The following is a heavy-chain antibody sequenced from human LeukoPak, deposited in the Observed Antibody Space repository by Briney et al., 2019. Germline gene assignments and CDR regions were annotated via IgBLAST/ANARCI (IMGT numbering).Heavy chain of an antibody. Sequence: GGSLRLSCGASGFTFSSYTMNWVRQALGQGLEGVSTISDPYSGSETHYADSVQGRFTISRDDSQNMVYLQMDSLRAEATAVYYCTTRLRNHFDYWGQGTQVTVSS. V-gene: IGHV3-23*01. CDR2: ISDPYSGSET. CDR1: GFTFSSYT. J-gene: IGHJ4*02. D-gene: IGHD5-12*01. CDR3: TTRLRNHFDY.